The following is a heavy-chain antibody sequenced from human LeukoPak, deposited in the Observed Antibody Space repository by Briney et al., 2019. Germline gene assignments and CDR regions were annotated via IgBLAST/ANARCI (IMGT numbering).Heavy chain of an antibody. D-gene: IGHD5-24*01. CDR2: IIPSGHTT. V-gene: IGHV3-23*01. J-gene: IGHJ4*02. CDR3: AKDDRWLQFCC. CDR1: GFTFSSHG. Sequence: QTGGSLRLSCVASGFTFSSHGMNWVRQAPGKGLEWVSGIIPSGHTTYYADSVRGRFTISRDNSRNTLYLQMNSLRAEDTAVYYCAKDDRWLQFCCWGQGTLVTVSA.